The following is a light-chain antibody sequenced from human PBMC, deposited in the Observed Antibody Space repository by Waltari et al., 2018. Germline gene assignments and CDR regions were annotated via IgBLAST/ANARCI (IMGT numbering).Light chain of an antibody. Sequence: EIVMTQSPATLSLSPGERATLSCRASQSVSSNLAWYQQKPGQAPRLLIYGVSIRVTGIPARFSGSGSGTEFTLTISSLQSEDFAVYYCQQYNNWPPYTFGHGTKLEI. J-gene: IGKJ2*01. CDR3: QQYNNWPPYT. V-gene: IGKV3-15*01. CDR1: QSVSSN. CDR2: GVS.